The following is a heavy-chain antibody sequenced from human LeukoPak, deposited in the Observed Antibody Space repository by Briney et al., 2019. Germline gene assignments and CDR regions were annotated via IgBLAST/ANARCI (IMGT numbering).Heavy chain of an antibody. J-gene: IGHJ4*02. V-gene: IGHV3-48*01. D-gene: IGHD3-10*01. CDR3: AREVGGSGSYYS. CDR2: ISSSSSTI. CDR1: GFTFSSYS. Sequence: GGSLRLSCAASGFTFSSYSMNWVRQAPGKGLEWVSYISSSSSTIYYADSVKGRFTISRDNAKNSLYLQMNSLRAEDTAVYYCAREVGGSGSYYSWSQGTLVTVSS.